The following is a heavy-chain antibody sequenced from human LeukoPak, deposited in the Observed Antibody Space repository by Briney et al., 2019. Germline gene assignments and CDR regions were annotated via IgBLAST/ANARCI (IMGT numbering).Heavy chain of an antibody. J-gene: IGHJ6*03. CDR1: GGSIDTSDYY. CDR3: ARVWAARVRKPFRYYYYYYMDV. Sequence: SETLSLTCTISGGSIDTSDYYWGWIRQPPGKGLEWVGSIYFGGSTYYNPSLKSRVTISVDTSNNQFSLKLRSVTTADTAMYYCARVWAARVRKPFRYYYYYYMDVWGKGTTVTVSS. V-gene: IGHV4-39*07. D-gene: IGHD6-6*01. CDR2: IYFGGST.